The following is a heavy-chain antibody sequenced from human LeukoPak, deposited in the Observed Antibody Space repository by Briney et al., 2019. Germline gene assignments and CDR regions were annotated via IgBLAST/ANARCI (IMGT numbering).Heavy chain of an antibody. J-gene: IGHJ4*02. CDR1: GYTLTSYV. Sequence: GAPVKASCKASGYTLTSYVINWVRQAPGQGLEWMGWIIAYNGNTNYAQKLQGRVTMTTDTSTSTAYMELRSLRSDDTAVYYCARVGYSSSWNYFDYWGQGALVTVSS. D-gene: IGHD6-13*01. CDR3: ARVGYSSSWNYFDY. V-gene: IGHV1-18*01. CDR2: IIAYNGNT.